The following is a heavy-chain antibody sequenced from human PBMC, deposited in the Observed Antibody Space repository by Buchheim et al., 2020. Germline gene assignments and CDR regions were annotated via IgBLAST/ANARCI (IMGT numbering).Heavy chain of an antibody. CDR3: TRDPPYSGWSFDY. CDR2: IWHDGSNT. Sequence: QVQLVESGGGAVQPGRSLRLSCAASGFTFSTHAMHWVRQAPGKGLEWVTRIWHDGSNTHYAESVRGRFTISRDNSRDTVYLQMNSLRVEDTAVYYCTRDPPYSGWSFDYWGQGTL. V-gene: IGHV3-33*01. CDR1: GFTFSTHA. J-gene: IGHJ4*02. D-gene: IGHD6-19*01.